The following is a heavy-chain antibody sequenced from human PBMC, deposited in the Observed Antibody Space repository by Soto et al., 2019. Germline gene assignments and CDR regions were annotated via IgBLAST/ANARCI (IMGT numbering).Heavy chain of an antibody. CDR3: ARYNSYALDY. J-gene: IGHJ4*02. CDR2: IHYSGTT. CDR1: GDSIRSGNHY. Sequence: PSETLSLTCTVSGDSIRSGNHYWSWIRQPPGKGLEWIANIHYSGTTNYNPSLASRVTLSVDTSKNQFSLKMTSVTAADRAMYFCARYNSYALDYWGRGTLVTVSS. D-gene: IGHD2-8*01. V-gene: IGHV4-61*01.